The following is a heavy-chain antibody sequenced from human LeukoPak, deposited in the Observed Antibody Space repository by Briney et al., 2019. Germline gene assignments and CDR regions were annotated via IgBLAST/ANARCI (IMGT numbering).Heavy chain of an antibody. CDR2: ISYDGSNK. V-gene: IGHV3-30*18. CDR1: GFTFSSYG. Sequence: GSLRLSCAASGFTFSSYGMHWVRQAPGKGLEWVAVISYDGSNKYYADSVKGRFTISRDNSKNTLYLQMNSLRAEDTAVYYCAKDVETYYYDSSAADYWGQGTLVTVSS. CDR3: AKDVETYYYDSSAADY. J-gene: IGHJ4*02. D-gene: IGHD3-22*01.